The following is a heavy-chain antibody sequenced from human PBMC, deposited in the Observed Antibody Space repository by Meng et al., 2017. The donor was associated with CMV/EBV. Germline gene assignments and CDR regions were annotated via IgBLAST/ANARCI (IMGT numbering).Heavy chain of an antibody. V-gene: IGHV1-69*05. CDR3: AGDVLGYCSGGSCYGLDY. J-gene: IGHJ4*02. Sequence: SVKVSCKASGGTFSSYAISWVRQAPGQGLEWMGGIIPIFGTANYAQKFQDRVTITTDESTSTAYMELSSLRSEDTAVYYCAGDVLGYCSGGSCYGLDYWGQGTLVTVSS. CDR1: GGTFSSYA. D-gene: IGHD2-15*01. CDR2: IIPIFGTA.